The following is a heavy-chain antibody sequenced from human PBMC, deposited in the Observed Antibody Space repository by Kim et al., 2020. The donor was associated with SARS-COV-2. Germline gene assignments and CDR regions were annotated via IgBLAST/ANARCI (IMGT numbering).Heavy chain of an antibody. D-gene: IGHD6-19*01. V-gene: IGHV3-30-3*01. CDR3: ASLPGYSSGAGYYYGMDV. Sequence: GGSLRLSCAASGFTFSSYAMHWVRQAPGKGLEWVAVISYDGSNKYYADSVKGRFTISRDNSKNTLYLQMNSLRAEDTAVYYCASLPGYSSGAGYYYGMDVWGQGTTVTVSS. J-gene: IGHJ6*02. CDR2: ISYDGSNK. CDR1: GFTFSSYA.